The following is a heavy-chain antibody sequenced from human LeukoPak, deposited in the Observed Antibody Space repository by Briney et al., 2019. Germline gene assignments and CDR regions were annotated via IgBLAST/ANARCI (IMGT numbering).Heavy chain of an antibody. Sequence: ASVKVSCKASGYTFTSYDINWVRQAPGQGLEWMGWMNPNSGNTGYAQKFQGRVTITRNTSISTAYMELSSLRSEDTAVYYCAREVEGYSSGGSCYSYYYYYYMDVWGKGTTVTVSS. CDR2: MNPNSGNT. V-gene: IGHV1-8*03. CDR1: GYTFTSYD. J-gene: IGHJ6*03. D-gene: IGHD2-15*01. CDR3: AREVEGYSSGGSCYSYYYYYYMDV.